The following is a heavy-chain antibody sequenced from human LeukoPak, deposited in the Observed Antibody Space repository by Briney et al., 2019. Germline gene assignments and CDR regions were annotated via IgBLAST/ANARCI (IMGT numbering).Heavy chain of an antibody. Sequence: ASVKVSCKPSGYTFTDYYMHWVRQAPGQGLEWMGWINPNSGGTNYAQKFQGRATMTRDTSISTAYMEMSRLTSDDTAVYYCARGAVRVVGYFDYWGQGTLVTVSS. CDR1: GYTFTDYY. CDR2: INPNSGGT. D-gene: IGHD1-26*01. J-gene: IGHJ4*02. V-gene: IGHV1-2*02. CDR3: ARGAVRVVGYFDY.